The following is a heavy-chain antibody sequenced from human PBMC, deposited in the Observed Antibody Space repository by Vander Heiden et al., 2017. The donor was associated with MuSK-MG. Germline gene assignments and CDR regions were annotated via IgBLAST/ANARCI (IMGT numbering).Heavy chain of an antibody. CDR1: GGSISSSSSY. CDR3: ARRTIAARSYYFDY. D-gene: IGHD6-6*01. V-gene: IGHV4-39*01. J-gene: IGHJ4*02. CDR2: IYYSGST. Sequence: QLHLQESGPGLVKPSETLSLTCTVSGGSISSSSSYSGWIRQPPAKGLEWIGSIYYSGSTYYNPSLKRRVTISVDTSKNQFSLKVSSVTAADTAMYYWARRTIAARSYYFDYWGQGTLVTVS.